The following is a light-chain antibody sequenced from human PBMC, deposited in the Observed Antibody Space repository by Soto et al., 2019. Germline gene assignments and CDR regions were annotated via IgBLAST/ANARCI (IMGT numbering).Light chain of an antibody. CDR2: WAS. V-gene: IGKV4-1*01. Sequence: DIVMTQSPDSLVVSLGERATINCKSSQSVLYSSNNKNYLAWYQQKPGQPPKLLIYWASTRESGVPDRFSGSGSWTDFTLTISSLQAEDVAVYYCQQYYRTPRTFGQGTKVDIK. CDR3: QQYYRTPRT. CDR1: QSVLYSSNNKNY. J-gene: IGKJ1*01.